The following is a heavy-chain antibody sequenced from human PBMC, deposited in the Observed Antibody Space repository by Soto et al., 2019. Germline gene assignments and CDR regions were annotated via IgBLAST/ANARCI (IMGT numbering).Heavy chain of an antibody. V-gene: IGHV4-59*01. D-gene: IGHD6-13*01. J-gene: IGHJ5*02. CDR3: ARDRSAVGYNWFDP. Sequence: QVQLQDSGPGLVKPSETLSLTCTVSGDYSSGFYWRWIRKPPGTGLEWIGYIYSSGSTKYNTSLMSRVTISLDTSKSQFSLKLNSVTYADTAVYYCARDRSAVGYNWFDPWGQGTLVTVSS. CDR2: IYSSGST. CDR1: GDYSSGFY.